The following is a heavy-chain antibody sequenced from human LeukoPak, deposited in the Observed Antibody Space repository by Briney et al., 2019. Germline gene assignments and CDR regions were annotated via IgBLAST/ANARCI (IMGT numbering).Heavy chain of an antibody. Sequence: PSETLSLTCTVSGGSISSYYWSWIRQPPGKGLEWIGYIYYSGSTNYNPSLKGRVTISVDTSKNQFSLKLSSVTAADTAVYYCARLRYRYSSQYYFDYWGQGTLVTVSS. J-gene: IGHJ4*02. CDR1: GGSISSYY. CDR2: IYYSGST. CDR3: ARLRYRYSSQYYFDY. V-gene: IGHV4-59*08. D-gene: IGHD6-13*01.